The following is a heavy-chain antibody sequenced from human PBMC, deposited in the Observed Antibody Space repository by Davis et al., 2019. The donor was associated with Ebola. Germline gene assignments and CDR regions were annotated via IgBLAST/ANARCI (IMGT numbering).Heavy chain of an antibody. Sequence: PGGSLRLSCAASGFTFSDHYMDWVRQAPGKGLEWVGRTRNKANSYTTEYAASVKGRFTISRDDSKNSLYLQMNSLKTEDTAVYYCARRWLQGYYYYGMDVWGQGTTVTVSS. CDR1: GFTFSDHY. V-gene: IGHV3-72*01. D-gene: IGHD5-24*01. J-gene: IGHJ6*02. CDR2: TRNKANSYTT. CDR3: ARRWLQGYYYYGMDV.